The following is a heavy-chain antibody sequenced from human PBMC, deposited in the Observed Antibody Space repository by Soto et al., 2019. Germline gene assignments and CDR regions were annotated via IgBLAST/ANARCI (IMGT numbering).Heavy chain of an antibody. D-gene: IGHD3-10*01. Sequence: ASVKVSCKASGYTFTSYGISWVRQAPGQGLEWMGWISAYNGNTNYAQKLQGRVTMTTDTSTSTAYMELRSLRAEDTAVYYCARAEIWFGEYNYYYYYGMDVWGQGTTVTVSS. CDR3: ARAEIWFGEYNYYYYYGMDV. CDR1: GYTFTSYG. CDR2: ISAYNGNT. J-gene: IGHJ6*02. V-gene: IGHV1-18*04.